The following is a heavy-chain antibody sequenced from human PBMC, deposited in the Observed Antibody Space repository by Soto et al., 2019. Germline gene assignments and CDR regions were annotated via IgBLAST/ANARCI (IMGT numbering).Heavy chain of an antibody. CDR3: ARVDRIVVVGSVDYMDV. CDR2: ISSSSSTI. D-gene: IGHD2-2*01. J-gene: IGHJ6*03. Sequence: EVQLVESGGGLVQPGGSLRLSCAASGFTFSSYSMNWVRQAPGKGLEWVSYISSSSSTIYYADSVKGRFTISRDNAKNSLYLQMNSLRAEDTAVYYCARVDRIVVVGSVDYMDVWGKGTTVTVSS. CDR1: GFTFSSYS. V-gene: IGHV3-48*01.